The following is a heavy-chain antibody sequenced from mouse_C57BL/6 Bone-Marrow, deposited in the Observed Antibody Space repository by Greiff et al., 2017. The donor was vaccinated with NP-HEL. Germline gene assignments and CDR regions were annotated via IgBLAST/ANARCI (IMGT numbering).Heavy chain of an antibody. D-gene: IGHD1-1*02. V-gene: IGHV14-4*01. CDR3: TSLLSLFAY. CDR2: IDPENGDT. J-gene: IGHJ3*01. Sequence: EAQLQQSGAELVRPGASVKLSCTASGFNIKDDYMHWVKQRPEQGLEWIGWIDPENGDTEYASKFQGKATITADTSSNTAYLQLSSLTSEDTAVYYCTSLLSLFAYWGQGTLVTVSA. CDR1: GFNIKDDY.